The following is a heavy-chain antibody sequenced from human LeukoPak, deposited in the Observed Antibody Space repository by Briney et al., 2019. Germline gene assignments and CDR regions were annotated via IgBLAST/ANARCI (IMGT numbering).Heavy chain of an antibody. D-gene: IGHD3-10*01. CDR1: GGSISSGDYY. CDR3: ARGGSGLGGAFDI. Sequence: SETLSLTCTVSGGSISSGDYYWSWIRQPPGKGLEWIGYIYYSGSTYYNPSLKSRVTISVDTSKNQFSLKLSSVTAADTAAYYCARGGSGLGGAFDIWGQGTMVTVSS. V-gene: IGHV4-30-4*08. J-gene: IGHJ3*02. CDR2: IYYSGST.